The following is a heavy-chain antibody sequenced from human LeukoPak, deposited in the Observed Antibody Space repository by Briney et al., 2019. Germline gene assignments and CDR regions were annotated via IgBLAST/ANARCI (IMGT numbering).Heavy chain of an antibody. J-gene: IGHJ6*03. D-gene: IGHD3-3*01. V-gene: IGHV3-11*04. CDR3: ARAPADVWSGPPLNYFYMDV. Sequence: GGSLRLSCAASGFSFSDYHMTWIRQAPGKGLEWISDISGSGSVIRYADSVKGRLTISRENVKNSLYLQMNNLRVEDTAIYYCARAPADVWSGPPLNYFYMDVWGKGTTVTVSS. CDR1: GFSFSDYH. CDR2: ISGSGSVI.